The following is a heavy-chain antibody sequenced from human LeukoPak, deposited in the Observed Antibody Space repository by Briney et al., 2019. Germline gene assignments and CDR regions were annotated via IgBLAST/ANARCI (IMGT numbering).Heavy chain of an antibody. Sequence: GRSLRLSCAASGFTFSSYAMHWVRQAPGKGLEWVAVISYDGSNKYYADSVKGRFTISRDNSKNKLYLQMNSLRDEDTAVYYCARDEGEGGLVDYWGQGTLVTVSS. CDR2: ISYDGSNK. D-gene: IGHD2-15*01. CDR1: GFTFSSYA. J-gene: IGHJ4*02. V-gene: IGHV3-30-3*01. CDR3: ARDEGEGGLVDY.